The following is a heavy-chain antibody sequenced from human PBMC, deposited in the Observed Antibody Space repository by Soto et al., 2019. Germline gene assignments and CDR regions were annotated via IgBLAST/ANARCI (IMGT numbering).Heavy chain of an antibody. CDR1: GFTFSSYA. D-gene: IGHD3-10*01. CDR3: ESVSVVRGVIIWGVFDY. V-gene: IGHV3-23*01. CDR2: VSGSGGST. J-gene: IGHJ4*02. Sequence: EVQLLESGGGLVQPGGSLRLSCAASGFTFSSYAMSWVRQAPGKGLEWVSAVSGSGGSTYYADSVKGRFTISRDNSENTLYLQKDSLGAEDTAVYYCESVSVVRGVIIWGVFDYWGQGTLVTV.